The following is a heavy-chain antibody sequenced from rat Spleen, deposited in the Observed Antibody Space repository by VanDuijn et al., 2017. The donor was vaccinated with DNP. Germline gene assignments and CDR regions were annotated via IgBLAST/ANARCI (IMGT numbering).Heavy chain of an antibody. CDR1: GYTFTTYY. V-gene: IGHV1-43*01. J-gene: IGHJ1*01. CDR3: ARRRLPYWYFDF. Sequence: QVQLRQSGAELAKPGSSVKISCKASGYTFTTYYIGWIKQTTGQGLEYLGYINTGSGGTNYNEKFRGKATLTVDTSSNTAFMQLSSLTPDDSAVYYCARRRLPYWYFDFWGPGTMVTVSS. D-gene: IGHD1-4*01. CDR2: INTGSGGT.